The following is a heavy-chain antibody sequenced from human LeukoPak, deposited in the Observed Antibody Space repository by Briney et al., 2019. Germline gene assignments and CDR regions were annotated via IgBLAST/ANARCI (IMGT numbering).Heavy chain of an antibody. CDR3: ARDLSSSTSCYSY. CDR1: GFTFSSHR. V-gene: IGHV3-21*01. D-gene: IGHD2-2*01. Sequence: GGSLRLSCAPSGFTFSSHRMNWVRQAQGKGLEWVSSISPSGNYIYYADSVEGRFTISRDNAKNSLYLQMNSLRAEDTAVYYCARDLSSSTSCYSYWGQGTLVTVSS. CDR2: ISPSGNYI. J-gene: IGHJ4*02.